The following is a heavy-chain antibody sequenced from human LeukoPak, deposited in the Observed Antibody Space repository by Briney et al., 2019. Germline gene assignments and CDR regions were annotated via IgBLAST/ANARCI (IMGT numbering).Heavy chain of an antibody. V-gene: IGHV3-23*01. Sequence: GGSLRLSCAASGFTFSSYAMSWVRQAPGKALEWVSGITYIDGSTYYADSVKGRFTISRDNSKNTLYLQMNSLRAEDTAVYYCARTGYNYGTPLNDWGQGTLVTVSS. D-gene: IGHD5-18*01. CDR3: ARTGYNYGTPLND. J-gene: IGHJ4*02. CDR1: GFTFSSYA. CDR2: ITYIDGST.